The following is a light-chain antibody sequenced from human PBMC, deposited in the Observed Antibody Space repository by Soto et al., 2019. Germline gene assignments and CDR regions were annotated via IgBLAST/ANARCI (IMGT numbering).Light chain of an antibody. CDR3: QQYKNWPL. CDR1: QSVSSN. V-gene: IGKV3-15*01. CDR2: GAS. Sequence: VMTKSPATLPGSQGERASLSCRASQSVSSNLAWYQQKPGQAPRLLLYGASTRATGIPVRFSGSGFGTEFTLTISSLQSEDFAVYYCQQYKNWPLFGQGTRLEI. J-gene: IGKJ5*01.